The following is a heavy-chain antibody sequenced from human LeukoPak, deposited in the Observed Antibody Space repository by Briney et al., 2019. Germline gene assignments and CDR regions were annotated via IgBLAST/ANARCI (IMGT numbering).Heavy chain of an antibody. D-gene: IGHD6-19*01. CDR3: ARAVAGTHWLDP. Sequence: GGSLRLSCAASGFTFSIYDMHWVRQVTGRGLEWVSGIDTAGRAYYPDSVKGRFTMSRENAKNSLHLQMNSLTAGDTAVYYCARAVAGTHWLDPWGQGTPVHVSS. CDR2: IDTAGRA. CDR1: GFTFSIYD. V-gene: IGHV3-13*01. J-gene: IGHJ5*02.